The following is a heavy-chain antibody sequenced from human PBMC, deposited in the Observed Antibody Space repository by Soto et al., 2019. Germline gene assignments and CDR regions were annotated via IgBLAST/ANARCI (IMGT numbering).Heavy chain of an antibody. J-gene: IGHJ6*02. V-gene: IGHV4-59*01. Sequence: SETLSLTCTVSGGSISSYYWSWIRQPPGKGLEWIGYIYYSGSTNYNPSLKSRVTISVDTSKNQFSLKLSSVTAADTAVYYCARESLHCTNGVCYDYYYGMDVWGQGTTVTVSS. CDR1: GGSISSYY. D-gene: IGHD2-8*01. CDR2: IYYSGST. CDR3: ARESLHCTNGVCYDYYYGMDV.